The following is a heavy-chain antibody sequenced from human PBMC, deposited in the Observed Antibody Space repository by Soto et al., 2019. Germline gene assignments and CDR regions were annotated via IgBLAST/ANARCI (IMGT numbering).Heavy chain of an antibody. V-gene: IGHV3-30*18. CDR1: GFTLSRYG. J-gene: IGHJ4*02. D-gene: IGHD6-19*01. CDR3: AKGQRDRVAGKGEGIDY. CDR2: ISNDGSNK. Sequence: QVQLVEFGGGVAQPGRSLRLSCVGSGFTLSRYGMHWVRQAPGKGLESVAIISNDGSNKNYGDSVKGRFIISRDNSKNTVYLHMNSLRTEDTAVYYCAKGQRDRVAGKGEGIDYWGQGTLVTVSS.